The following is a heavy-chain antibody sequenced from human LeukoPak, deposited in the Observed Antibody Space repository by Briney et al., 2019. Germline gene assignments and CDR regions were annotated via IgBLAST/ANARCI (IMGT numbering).Heavy chain of an antibody. CDR1: GASVSGSPYY. Sequence: SETLSLTCTVSGASVSGSPYYGGWTRHPPGKGLEWIGSIYSSGRTYYNASLQSRVTISIETSKNQISLRLNSVTAADTAIYYCAKSGGYGLIDYWGQGTLVTVSS. CDR3: AKSGGYGLIDY. J-gene: IGHJ4*02. CDR2: IYSSGRT. D-gene: IGHD1-26*01. V-gene: IGHV4-39*01.